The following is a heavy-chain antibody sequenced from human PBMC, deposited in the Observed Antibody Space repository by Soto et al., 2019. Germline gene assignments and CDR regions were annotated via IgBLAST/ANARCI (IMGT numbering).Heavy chain of an antibody. V-gene: IGHV1-46*01. CDR2: INPSGGST. Sequence: VASVKVSCNASGYTFTSYYMHWVRQAPGQGLEWMGIINPSGGSTSYAQKFQGRVTMTRDTSTSTVYMVLSKLGSEETVVYYRCRARFVRELLNWDQGTLVTVSS. D-gene: IGHD3-10*02. CDR3: CRARFVRELLN. J-gene: IGHJ4*02. CDR1: GYTFTSYY.